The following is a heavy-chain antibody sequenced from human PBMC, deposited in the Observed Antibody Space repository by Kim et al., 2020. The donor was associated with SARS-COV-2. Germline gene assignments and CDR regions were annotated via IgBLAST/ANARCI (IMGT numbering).Heavy chain of an antibody. D-gene: IGHD2-8*01. CDR3: ARRMALSAMDY. CDR2: VSEDESHN. V-gene: IGHV3-48*02. CDR1: GFSLKHTG. Sequence: GGSLRLSCVTSGFSLKHTGIYWVRQAPGKGLQWISYVSEDESHNSYADSVKGRFTVSSDDGKNSVFLQMNSLRDEDTAFYYCARRMALSAMDYWGQGTLVTVSS. J-gene: IGHJ4*02.